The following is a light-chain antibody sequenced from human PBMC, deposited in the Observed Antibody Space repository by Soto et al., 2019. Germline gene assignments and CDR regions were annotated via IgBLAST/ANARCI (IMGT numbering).Light chain of an antibody. CDR1: SSDVGGYNY. CDR3: CSYTRSNTYL. V-gene: IGLV2-14*01. CDR2: EVS. J-gene: IGLJ1*01. Sequence: QSALTQPASVSGSPGQSITISCTGTSSDVGGYNYVSWYQQHPGKAPKLIIYEVSNGPSGVSNRFSGSKSDNTASLTISGLLAEDEAYYYCCSYTRSNTYLFGPGTKLTVL.